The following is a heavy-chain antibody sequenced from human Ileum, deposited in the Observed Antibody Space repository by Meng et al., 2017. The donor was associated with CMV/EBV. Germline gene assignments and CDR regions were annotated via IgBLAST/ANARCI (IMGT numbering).Heavy chain of an antibody. D-gene: IGHD2-2*02. J-gene: IGHJ4*02. Sequence: GGSLRLSCAASGFIFTSYAMSWVRQAPGKGLEWVSVISDSGGSTYYADSVKGRFTISRDTSKNTLFLQMNSLRAEDTAVYYCAKLKGTSYYTSADYWGQGTLVTGSS. CDR3: AKLKGTSYYTSADY. V-gene: IGHV3-23*01. CDR2: ISDSGGST. CDR1: GFIFTSYA.